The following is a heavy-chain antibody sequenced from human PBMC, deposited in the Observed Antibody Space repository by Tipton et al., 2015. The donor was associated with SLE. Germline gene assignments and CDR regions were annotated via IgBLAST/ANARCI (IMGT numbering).Heavy chain of an antibody. J-gene: IGHJ4*02. CDR1: GVSISSRDY. Sequence: TLSLTCTVSGVSISSRDYWSWVRQPPGEGLEWIGDISHSGNTTYNPSLRSRVTISVDKSKNQFSLRLNSLTDADTAMYLCARGKSSRFCDGGVYFDHWGQGSLVTVSS. CDR3: ARGKSSRFCDGGVYFDH. D-gene: IGHD6-13*01. CDR2: ISHSGNT. V-gene: IGHV4-4*01.